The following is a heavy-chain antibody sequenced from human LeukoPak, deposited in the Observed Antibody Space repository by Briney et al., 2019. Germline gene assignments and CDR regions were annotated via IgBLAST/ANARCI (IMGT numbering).Heavy chain of an antibody. CDR2: VYDSGST. CDR3: ARHGGAAAGLDY. CDR1: GGSFSGSGYY. Sequence: SETLSLTCSVSGGSFSGSGYYWGWIRQPPGKGLEWIGSVYDSGSTYYNPSLKSRVTIHVDTSKNQFSLRLSSVTAADTAEYYCARHGGAAAGLDYCGQGILVTVSS. J-gene: IGHJ4*02. D-gene: IGHD6-13*01. V-gene: IGHV4-39*01.